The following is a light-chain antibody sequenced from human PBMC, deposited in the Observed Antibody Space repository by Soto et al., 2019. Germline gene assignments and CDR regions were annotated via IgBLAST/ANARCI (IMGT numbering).Light chain of an antibody. Sequence: QPVLTQPPSASASLGASVKLTCTLSSGHSNYAIAWHQQQPENGPRYLMKLNRDGSHSKGDVIPNRFSGSSSGAERYLTISSLQSEDEADYYCQTWGTGIVIFGGGTKVTVL. J-gene: IGLJ2*01. V-gene: IGLV4-69*01. CDR2: LNRDGSH. CDR3: QTWGTGIVI. CDR1: SGHSNYA.